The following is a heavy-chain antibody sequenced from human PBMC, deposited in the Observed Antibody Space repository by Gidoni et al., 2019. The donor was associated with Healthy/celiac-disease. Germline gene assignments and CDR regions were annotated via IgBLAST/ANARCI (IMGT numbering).Heavy chain of an antibody. CDR1: GFSLSTSGVG. CDR2: IYWYDDK. D-gene: IGHD2-2*01. Sequence: QITLKESGPTLAQPTQTLTLTCTVSGFSLSTSGVGVGWIRQPPGKALEWLALIYWYDDKRYRQSLKSRLTITKYTAKNQVVLTMTNMDPVDTATYYCAHVRDIVVVPAAMRLAAAGDNWFDPWGQGTLVTVSS. V-gene: IGHV2-5*01. CDR3: AHVRDIVVVPAAMRLAAAGDNWFDP. J-gene: IGHJ5*02.